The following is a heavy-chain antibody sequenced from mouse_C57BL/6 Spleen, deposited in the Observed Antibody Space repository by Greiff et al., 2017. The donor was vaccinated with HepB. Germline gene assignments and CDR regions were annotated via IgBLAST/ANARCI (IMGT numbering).Heavy chain of an antibody. D-gene: IGHD1-1*01. V-gene: IGHV1-9*01. CDR3: ARRGVITTVVAPFDY. CDR1: GYTFTGYW. J-gene: IGHJ2*01. CDR2: ILPGSGST. Sequence: QVQLQQSGAELMKPGASVKLSCKATGYTFTGYWIEWVKQRPGHGLEWIGEILPGSGSTNYNEKFKGKATFTADTSSNTAYMQRSSLTTEDSAIYYCARRGVITTVVAPFDYWGQGTTLTVSS.